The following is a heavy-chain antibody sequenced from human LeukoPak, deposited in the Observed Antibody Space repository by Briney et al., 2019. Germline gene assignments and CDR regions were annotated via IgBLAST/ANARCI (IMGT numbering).Heavy chain of an antibody. CDR3: ATDGRRGYYDSSGYYFDY. CDR2: IYYSGST. CDR1: GGSISSHY. V-gene: IGHV4-59*11. Sequence: SETLSLTCTVSGGSISSHYCSWIRQPAGKGLEWIGYIYYSGSTNYNPSLKSRVTISVDTSKNQFSLKLSSVTAADTAVYYCATDGRRGYYDSSGYYFDYWGQGTLVTVSS. J-gene: IGHJ4*02. D-gene: IGHD3-22*01.